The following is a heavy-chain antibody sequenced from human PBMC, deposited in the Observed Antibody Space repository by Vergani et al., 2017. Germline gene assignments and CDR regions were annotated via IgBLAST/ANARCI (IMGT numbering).Heavy chain of an antibody. D-gene: IGHD3-10*01. V-gene: IGHV1-69*15. CDR2: IIPIFGTA. Sequence: QVQLVQSGAEVKKPGSSVKVSCQASGGHFSSYAISWVRQAPGQGLEWMGRIIPIFGTANYAQKFQGRVTITAAESTSTAYMELSSLRSEDTAVYYCARDRGYYGSGIPNSHFAYWGQGTLVTVSS. CDR3: ARDRGYYGSGIPNSHFAY. J-gene: IGHJ4*02. CDR1: GGHFSSYA.